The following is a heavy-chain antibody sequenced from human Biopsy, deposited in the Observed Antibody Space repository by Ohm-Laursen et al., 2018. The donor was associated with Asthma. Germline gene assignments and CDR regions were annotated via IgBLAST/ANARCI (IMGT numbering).Heavy chain of an antibody. V-gene: IGHV3-30*18. CDR1: KFSFSNFG. Sequence: SLRLSCAASKFSFSNFGMHWVRQAPGKGLEWVAFISYDGSKKFITDSMKGRLSISRDNSKNTLFLQMGRLRPDDTALYYCAKDAHDYVSLIVSPQKNGIESWGQGTLVTVSS. CDR3: AKDAHDYVSLIVSPQKNGIES. J-gene: IGHJ4*02. CDR2: ISYDGSKK. D-gene: IGHD4-17*01.